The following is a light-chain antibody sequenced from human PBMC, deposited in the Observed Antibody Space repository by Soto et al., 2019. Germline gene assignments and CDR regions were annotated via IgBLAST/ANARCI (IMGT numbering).Light chain of an antibody. J-gene: IGLJ3*02. V-gene: IGLV2-14*01. CDR1: SSDVGGYNH. CDR2: EVT. CDR3: SSYTRSKTWV. Sequence: QSALTQPASVSGSPGQSIAISCTGTSSDVGGYNHVSWYQQHSGKAPKLMIYEVTNRPSGVSNRFSGSKSGNTASLTISGLQAEDGADYYCSSYTRSKTWVFGGGTKLTVL.